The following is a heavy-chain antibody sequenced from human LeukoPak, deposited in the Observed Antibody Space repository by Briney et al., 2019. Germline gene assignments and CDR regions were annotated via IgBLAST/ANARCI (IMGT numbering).Heavy chain of an antibody. D-gene: IGHD6-19*01. CDR3: AKARGTTGWLPYFDY. V-gene: IGHV3-23*01. CDR2: VNDGGDNT. J-gene: IGHJ4*02. CDR1: GFTFSSYA. Sequence: PGGSLRLSCAASGFTFSSYAMSWVRQAPGKGLEWVSSVNDGGDNTYCADYLRGRFTVSRDNSRNTLWLQMNSLRAEDTAIYYCAKARGTTGWLPYFDYWGQGALVTVSS.